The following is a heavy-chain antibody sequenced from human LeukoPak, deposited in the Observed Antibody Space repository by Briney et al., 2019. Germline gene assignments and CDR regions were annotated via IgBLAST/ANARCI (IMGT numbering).Heavy chain of an antibody. V-gene: IGHV1-2*02. CDR3: AREKPAYHTYYYDSSGYHSKFDY. Sequence: ASVKVSCKASGYTFTGYYMHWVRQAPGQGLEWMGWINPNSGGTNYAQKFQGRVTMTRDTSISTAYMELSRLRSDDTAVYYCAREKPAYHTYYYDSSGYHSKFDYWGQGTLVTVSS. CDR2: INPNSGGT. J-gene: IGHJ4*02. D-gene: IGHD3-22*01. CDR1: GYTFTGYY.